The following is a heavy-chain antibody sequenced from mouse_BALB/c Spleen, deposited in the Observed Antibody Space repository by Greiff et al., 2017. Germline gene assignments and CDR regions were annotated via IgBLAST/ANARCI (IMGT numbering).Heavy chain of an antibody. J-gene: IGHJ3*01. Sequence: DVKLVESGGGLVQPGGSLKLSCAASGFTFSSYTMSWVRQTPEKRLEWVAYISNGGGSTYYPDTVKGRFTISRDNAKNTLYLQMSSLKSEDTAMYYCARHDYDGFAYWGQGTLVTVSA. D-gene: IGHD2-4*01. CDR3: ARHDYDGFAY. CDR2: ISNGGGST. CDR1: GFTFSSYT. V-gene: IGHV5-12-2*01.